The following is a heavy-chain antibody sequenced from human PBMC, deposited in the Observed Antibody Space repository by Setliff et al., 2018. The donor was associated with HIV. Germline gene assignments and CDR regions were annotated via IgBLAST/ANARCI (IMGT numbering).Heavy chain of an antibody. CDR2: ISSSSSYI. V-gene: IGHV3-21*01. D-gene: IGHD3-22*01. CDR1: GFTFSSYS. Sequence: PGGSLRLSCAASGFTFSSYSMNWVRQAPGKGLEWVSSISSSSSYIYYADSVKGRFTISRDNAKNSLYLQMNSLRAEDTAVYYCARDYRTMIPYFDYWGQGTLVTVSS. CDR3: ARDYRTMIPYFDY. J-gene: IGHJ4*02.